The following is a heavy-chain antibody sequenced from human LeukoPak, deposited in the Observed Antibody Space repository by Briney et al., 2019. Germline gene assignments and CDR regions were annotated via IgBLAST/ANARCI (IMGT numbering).Heavy chain of an antibody. Sequence: GGSLRLSCAASGFTFDDYAMHWVRQAPGKGLEWVSGISWNRGSIGYADSVKGRFTISRDNAKNSLYLQMNSLRAGDTALYYCAKDMGAYSSGPLDYWGQGTLVTVSS. CDR2: ISWNRGSI. D-gene: IGHD6-19*01. CDR3: AKDMGAYSSGPLDY. J-gene: IGHJ4*02. CDR1: GFTFDDYA. V-gene: IGHV3-9*01.